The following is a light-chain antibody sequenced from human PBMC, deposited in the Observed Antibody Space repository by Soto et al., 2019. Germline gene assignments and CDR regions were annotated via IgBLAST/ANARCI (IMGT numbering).Light chain of an antibody. CDR2: DVT. J-gene: IGLJ3*02. CDR3: GTWHSNSKTHWV. Sequence: QSALTQPASVSGSPGQSITISCTGTSSDIGGYNYVCWFQQHPGKAPKLIIYDVTNRPSGVSNRFSGSKSGNTASLTISGLQTEDEAEYYCGTWHSNSKTHWVFGGGTQLTVL. CDR1: SSDIGGYNY. V-gene: IGLV2-14*01.